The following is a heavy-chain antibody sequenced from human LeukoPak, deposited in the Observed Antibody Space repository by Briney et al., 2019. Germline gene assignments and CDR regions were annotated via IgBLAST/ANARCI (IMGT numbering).Heavy chain of an antibody. V-gene: IGHV3-74*03. D-gene: IGHD5-12*01. CDR1: GFTISNYW. Sequence: GGSLRLSCVGSGFTISNYWMHWVRQAPGTGLMWVSRIHPDGRITTYADSVKGRFTISRGNAKNTLYLQMNSLRAEDTAVYYCAPQQAYSPYNWFDPWGQGTLVTVSS. J-gene: IGHJ5*02. CDR3: APQQAYSPYNWFDP. CDR2: IHPDGRIT.